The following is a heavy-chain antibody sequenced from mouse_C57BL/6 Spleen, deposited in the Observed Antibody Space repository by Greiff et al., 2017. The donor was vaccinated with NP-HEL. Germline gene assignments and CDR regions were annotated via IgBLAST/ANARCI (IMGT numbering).Heavy chain of an antibody. V-gene: IGHV1-64*01. D-gene: IGHD1-1*01. CDR3: ARSYYGSSYVGDY. J-gene: IGHJ2*01. CDR2: IHPNSGST. CDR1: GYTFTSYW. Sequence: QVQLQQPGAELVKPGASVKLSCKASGYTFTSYWMHWVKQRPGQGLEWIGMIHPNSGSTNYNEKFKSKATLTVDKSSSTAYMQLSSLTSEDSAFYYCARSYYGSSYVGDYWGQGTTLTVSS.